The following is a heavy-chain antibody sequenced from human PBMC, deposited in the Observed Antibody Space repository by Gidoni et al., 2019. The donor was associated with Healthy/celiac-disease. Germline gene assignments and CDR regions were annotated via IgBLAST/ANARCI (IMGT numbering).Heavy chain of an antibody. J-gene: IGHJ4*02. CDR2: IYWNDDK. V-gene: IGHV2-5*01. CDR1: GFSLSTSGVG. CDR3: AHSVGYSGYDYEPYLDY. Sequence: QITLKESGPTLVKPTQTLTLTCTFSGFSLSTSGVGVGWIRQPPGKALEWLALIYWNDDKRYSPSLKSRLTITKDTSKNQVVLTMTNMDPVDTATYYCAHSVGYSGYDYEPYLDYWGQGTLVTVSS. D-gene: IGHD5-12*01.